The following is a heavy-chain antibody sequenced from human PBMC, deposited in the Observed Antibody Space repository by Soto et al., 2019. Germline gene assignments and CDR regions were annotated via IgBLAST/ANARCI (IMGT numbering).Heavy chain of an antibody. Sequence: EVQLVESGGGLVQPGGSLRLSCAASGFTFSSYAMHWVRQAPGKGLEYVSAISSNGGSTYYANSVKGRFTISRDNSKNTLYLQMGSLRAEDMAVYYCAGDTPSGSYSFDYWGQGTLVTVSS. CDR3: AGDTPSGSYSFDY. CDR1: GFTFSSYA. J-gene: IGHJ4*02. CDR2: ISSNGGST. V-gene: IGHV3-64*01. D-gene: IGHD1-26*01.